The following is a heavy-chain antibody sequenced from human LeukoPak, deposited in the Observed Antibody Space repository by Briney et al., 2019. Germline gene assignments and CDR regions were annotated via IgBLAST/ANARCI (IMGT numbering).Heavy chain of an antibody. D-gene: IGHD3-22*01. CDR1: GGTFSSYA. J-gene: IGHJ4*02. CDR3: AKASYCYDSSGYYPDDY. Sequence: SVKVSCKASGGTFSSYAISWVRQAPGQGLEWMGRIIPILGIANYAQKFQGRVTITADKSTSTAYMELSSLRSEDTAVYYCAKASYCYDSSGYYPDDYWGQGTLVTVSS. CDR2: IIPILGIA. V-gene: IGHV1-69*04.